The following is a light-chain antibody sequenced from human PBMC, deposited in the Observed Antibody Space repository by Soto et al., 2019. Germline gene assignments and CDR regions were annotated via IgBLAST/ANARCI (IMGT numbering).Light chain of an antibody. CDR3: QQYGNSPQT. Sequence: EIILTQSPATLSLSLKEVVTVTFLAGQGVNSSYLAWYQHKPGQAPRLLIYGASTRPTGIPDRFSGSGSGTDFTLTIARLQPEDFAAYYCQQYGNSPQTFGQGTKVDIK. CDR2: GAS. J-gene: IGKJ1*01. CDR1: QGVNSSY. V-gene: IGKV3-20*01.